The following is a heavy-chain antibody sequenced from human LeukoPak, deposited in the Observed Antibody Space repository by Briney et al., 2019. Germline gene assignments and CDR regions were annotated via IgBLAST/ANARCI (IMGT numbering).Heavy chain of an antibody. D-gene: IGHD3-16*01. J-gene: IGHJ4*02. CDR1: GFTFSSYS. V-gene: IGHV3-21*04. CDR2: ISSRSSYI. Sequence: GGSLRLSCAASGFTFSSYSMNWVRQAPGKGLGWVSSISSRSSYIYYTDSVKGRFTISRDNAKNSLYLQMNSPRAEDTALYYCAKDYAVGSIDYWGQGTLVTVSS. CDR3: AKDYAVGSIDY.